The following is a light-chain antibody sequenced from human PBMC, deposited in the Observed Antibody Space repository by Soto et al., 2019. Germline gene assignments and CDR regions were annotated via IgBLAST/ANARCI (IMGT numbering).Light chain of an antibody. CDR3: SSYTSSSTLDV. CDR1: SRDGGAYNY. V-gene: IGLV2-14*01. CDR2: DVS. Sequence: SVLTQPASVSGSPGQAVTLSCTGTSRDGGAYNYFSWYQQHPGRAPKLMIYDVSNRPSGVSNRFSGSKSGNTASLTISGLQAEDEADYYCSSYTSSSTLDVFGTGTKVTVL. J-gene: IGLJ1*01.